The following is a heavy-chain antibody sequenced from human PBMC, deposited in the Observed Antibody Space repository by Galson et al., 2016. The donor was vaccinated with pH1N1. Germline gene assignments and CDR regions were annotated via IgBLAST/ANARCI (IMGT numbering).Heavy chain of an antibody. CDR2: ILYNGSDK. CDR1: GLTFSSCG. D-gene: IGHD4-17*01. J-gene: IGHJ3*02. Sequence: SLRLSCAASGLTFSSCGIYWVRQAPGKGLEWVGNILYNGSDKYYADSVKGRFTISRDSSMATVHLQMVSVTVEDTAVYFCARDESGYGDSFPDVFDIWGQGTMVTVSS. V-gene: IGHV3-30*12. CDR3: ARDESGYGDSFPDVFDI.